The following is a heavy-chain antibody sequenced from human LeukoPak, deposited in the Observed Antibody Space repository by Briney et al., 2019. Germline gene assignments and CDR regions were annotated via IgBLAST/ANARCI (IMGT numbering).Heavy chain of an antibody. D-gene: IGHD3-22*01. V-gene: IGHV4-59*01. CDR2: IYYSGST. CDR1: GGSISSYY. CDR3: ARSPIYDSSGYTHRGLFDY. J-gene: IGHJ4*02. Sequence: SETLSLTCTVSGGSISSYYWSWIRQPPGKGLEWIGYIYYSGSTNYNPSLKSRVTISVDTSKNQFSLKLSSVTAADTAVYYCARSPIYDSSGYTHRGLFDYWGQGTLVTVSS.